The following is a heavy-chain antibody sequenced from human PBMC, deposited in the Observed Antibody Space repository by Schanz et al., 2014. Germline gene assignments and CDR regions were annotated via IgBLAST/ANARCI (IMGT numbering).Heavy chain of an antibody. CDR1: GFTFSSFG. Sequence: VQLVESGGGVVQPGGSLRLSCAASGFTFSSFGMHWVRQAPGKGLEWVSRLNFDETYTSYADSVKGRFTISRDNAKNTVYLQMTSLRVEDTAVYYCARGGADSAMAHEYWGRGTLVTVSS. J-gene: IGHJ4*02. CDR3: ARGGADSAMAHEY. CDR2: LNFDETYT. D-gene: IGHD5-18*01. V-gene: IGHV3-74*02.